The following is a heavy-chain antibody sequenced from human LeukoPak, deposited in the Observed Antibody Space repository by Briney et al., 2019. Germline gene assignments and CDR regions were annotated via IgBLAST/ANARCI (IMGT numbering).Heavy chain of an antibody. J-gene: IGHJ3*02. V-gene: IGHV4-38-2*02. CDR2: IYHSGST. D-gene: IGHD3-22*01. Sequence: SETLSLTCTVSGYSISSGYYWGWIRQPPGKGLEWIGSIYHSGSTYYNPSLKSRVTISVDTSKNQFSLKLSSVTAADTAVYYCAAVVVVIGGDAFDIWGQGTMVTVSS. CDR3: AAVVVVIGGDAFDI. CDR1: GYSISSGYY.